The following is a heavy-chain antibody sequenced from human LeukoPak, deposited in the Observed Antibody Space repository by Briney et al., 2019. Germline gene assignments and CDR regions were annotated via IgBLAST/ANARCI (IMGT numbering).Heavy chain of an antibody. CDR3: ARGGSGSSY. V-gene: IGHV4-30-4*01. Sequence: PSQTLSLTCTVSGGSISSGDYYYWSWIRQPPGKGLEWIGNIYHSGSPYYNPSLKSRVTISVDTSKNQFSLRLTSVTAADTAVYYCARGGSGSSYWGQGTLVTVSS. J-gene: IGHJ4*02. CDR2: IYHSGSP. CDR1: GGSISSGDYY. D-gene: IGHD3-10*01.